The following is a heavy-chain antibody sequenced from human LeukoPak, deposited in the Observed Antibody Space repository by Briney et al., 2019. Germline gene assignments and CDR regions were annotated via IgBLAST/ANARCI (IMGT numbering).Heavy chain of an antibody. CDR2: MNPNSGNT. D-gene: IGHD5-18*01. Sequence: ASVKVSCKASGYTFTSYDINWVRQATGQGLEWMGWMNPNSGNTGYAQKFQGRVTMTRNTSISTAYMELSSLRSEDTAVYYCARGPRTATVLGSWGQGTLVTVSS. CDR3: ARGPRTATVLGS. J-gene: IGHJ4*02. V-gene: IGHV1-8*01. CDR1: GYTFTSYD.